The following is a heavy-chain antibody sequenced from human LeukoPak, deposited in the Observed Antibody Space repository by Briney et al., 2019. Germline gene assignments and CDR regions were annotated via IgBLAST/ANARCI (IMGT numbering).Heavy chain of an antibody. Sequence: SAKVSCKASGGTFSSYAISWVRQAPGQGLEWMGGIIPIFGTANYAQKFQGRVTITADESTSTAYMELSSLRSEDTAVYYCARELATTPYYFDYWGQGTLVTVSS. CDR3: ARELATTPYYFDY. CDR1: GGTFSSYA. D-gene: IGHD5-24*01. V-gene: IGHV1-69*13. J-gene: IGHJ4*02. CDR2: IIPIFGTA.